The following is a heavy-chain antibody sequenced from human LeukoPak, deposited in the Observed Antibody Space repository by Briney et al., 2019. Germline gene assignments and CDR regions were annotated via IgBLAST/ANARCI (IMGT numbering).Heavy chain of an antibody. CDR3: ARLSSSWYQDWYFDL. V-gene: IGHV4-4*07. J-gene: IGHJ2*01. CDR2: IYTSGSP. Sequence: SETLSLTCTVSGGSISSYDWSWIRQPAGKGLEWIGRIYTSGSPNYNPSLKSRVTMSVDTSKNQFSLKLRSVTAADTAVYYCARLSSSWYQDWYFDLWGRGTLVTVSS. D-gene: IGHD6-13*01. CDR1: GGSISSYD.